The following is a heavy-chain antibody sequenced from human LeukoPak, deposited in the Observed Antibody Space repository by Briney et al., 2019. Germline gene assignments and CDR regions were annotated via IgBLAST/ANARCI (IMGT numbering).Heavy chain of an antibody. V-gene: IGHV3-74*01. D-gene: IGHD3-16*01. CDR3: SSQISRGGN. CDR2: ITPDGSST. J-gene: IGHJ4*02. Sequence: GGSLRLSCAASGFSFSTYWMHWVRQVPGKGPEWISHITPDGSSTNYADSVKGRFTISRDNAKNTLYLQMNSLRAEDTAVYYCSSQISRGGNWGQGTLVTVSS. CDR1: GFSFSTYW.